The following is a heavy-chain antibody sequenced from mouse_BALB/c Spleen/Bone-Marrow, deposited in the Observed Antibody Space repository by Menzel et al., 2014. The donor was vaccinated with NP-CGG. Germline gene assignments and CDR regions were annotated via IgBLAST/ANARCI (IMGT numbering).Heavy chain of an antibody. D-gene: IGHD2-14*01. Sequence: EVKLVESGGGLVQPGGSRKLSCAASGFTFSSFGMHWVRQAPEKGLEWVAYISSGSSTIYYADTVKGRFTISRDNPKNTLFLQMTSLRSEDTAMYYCARWRYGHAMDYWGQGTSVTVSS. CDR3: ARWRYGHAMDY. J-gene: IGHJ4*01. V-gene: IGHV5-17*02. CDR1: GFTFSSFG. CDR2: ISSGSSTI.